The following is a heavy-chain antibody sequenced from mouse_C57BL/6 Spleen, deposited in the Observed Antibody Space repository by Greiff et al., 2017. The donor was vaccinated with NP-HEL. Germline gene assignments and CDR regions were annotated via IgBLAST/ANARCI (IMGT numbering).Heavy chain of an antibody. J-gene: IGHJ2*01. D-gene: IGHD4-1*01. Sequence: EVQLQHSGPGLVKPGASVKISCKASGYTFTDYYMNWVKQSHGKSLEWIGDINPNNGGTSYNQKFKGKATLTVDKSSSTAYMELRSLTSEDSAVYYCARSLGRYFDYWGQGTTLTVSS. CDR2: INPNNGGT. CDR1: GYTFTDYY. V-gene: IGHV1-26*01. CDR3: ARSLGRYFDY.